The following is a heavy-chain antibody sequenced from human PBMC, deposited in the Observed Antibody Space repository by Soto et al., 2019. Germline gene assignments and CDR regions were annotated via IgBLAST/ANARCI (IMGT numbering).Heavy chain of an antibody. Sequence: ASVKVSCKASGYTFTSYGISWVRQAPGQGLEWMGWISAYNGNTNYAQKLQGRVTMTTDTSTSTAYMELRSLRSEDTAVCYCARVYDILTGYLYYFDYWGQGTLVTVSS. CDR3: ARVYDILTGYLYYFDY. D-gene: IGHD3-9*01. J-gene: IGHJ4*02. CDR2: ISAYNGNT. V-gene: IGHV1-18*04. CDR1: GYTFTSYG.